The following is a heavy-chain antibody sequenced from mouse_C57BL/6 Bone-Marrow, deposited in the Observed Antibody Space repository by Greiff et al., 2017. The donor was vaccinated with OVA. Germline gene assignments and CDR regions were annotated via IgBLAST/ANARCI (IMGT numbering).Heavy chain of an antibody. Sequence: VQLQQPGAELVKPGASVKLSCKASGYTFTSYWMHWVKQRTEQGLEWIGRIDPEDGETKYAPKFQGKATITADTSSNTAYLQLSSLTSEDTAVYYCELGSLYFDYWGQGTTLTVSS. CDR3: ELGSLYFDY. CDR1: GYTFTSYW. D-gene: IGHD1-1*02. CDR2: IDPEDGET. V-gene: IGHV14-2*01. J-gene: IGHJ2*01.